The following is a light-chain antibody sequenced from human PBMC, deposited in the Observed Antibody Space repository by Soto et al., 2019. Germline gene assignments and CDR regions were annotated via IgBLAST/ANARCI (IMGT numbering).Light chain of an antibody. CDR2: DAS. CDR1: QDISNY. Sequence: DIQMTQSPSSLSASVGDRVTITCQASQDISNYLNWYQQKPGKAPKLLIYDASNLETGVPSRFSGSGSATDFTITISSPQPEDIATYYCQQYDNLPLTFGGGTKVEIK. CDR3: QQYDNLPLT. V-gene: IGKV1-33*01. J-gene: IGKJ4*01.